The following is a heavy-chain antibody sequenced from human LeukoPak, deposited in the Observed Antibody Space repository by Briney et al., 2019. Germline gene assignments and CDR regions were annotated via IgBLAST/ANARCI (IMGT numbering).Heavy chain of an antibody. CDR3: ARGRVGYCSSTNCYKGGLIDY. Sequence: VASVKVSCKASGYTFTDYYMHWVRQAPGQGLEWMGWINPNYGGTNYAQKFQGRVTMTRDTSISTAYMELSRLRSDDTAVYYCARGRVGYCSSTNCYKGGLIDYWGQGTLVTVSS. J-gene: IGHJ4*02. CDR1: GYTFTDYY. CDR2: INPNYGGT. D-gene: IGHD2-2*02. V-gene: IGHV1-2*02.